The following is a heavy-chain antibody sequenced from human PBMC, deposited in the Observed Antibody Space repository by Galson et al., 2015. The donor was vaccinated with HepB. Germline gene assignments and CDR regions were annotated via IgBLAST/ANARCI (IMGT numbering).Heavy chain of an antibody. Sequence: SETLSLTCAVYGGSFSGYYWSWIRQPPGKGLEWIGEINHSGSTNYNPSLKSRVTISVDTSKNQFSLKLSSVTAADTAVYYCARGPHYDSSGTSFDYWGQGTLVTVSS. CDR2: INHSGST. V-gene: IGHV4-34*01. CDR1: GGSFSGYY. D-gene: IGHD3-22*01. J-gene: IGHJ4*02. CDR3: ARGPHYDSSGTSFDY.